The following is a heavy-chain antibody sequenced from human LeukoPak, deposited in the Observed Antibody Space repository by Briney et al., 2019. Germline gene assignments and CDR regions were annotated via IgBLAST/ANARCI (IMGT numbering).Heavy chain of an antibody. V-gene: IGHV3-21*01. J-gene: IGHJ4*02. CDR3: ARELSTGILLDY. CDR2: ISSSSSYM. CDR1: GFTFRSYT. Sequence: GGSLRLSCAASGFTFRSYTMSWVRQAPGKGLEWVSSISSSSSYMYYGDSVKGRFTISRDNAKNSLYLQMDSLRAEDTAVYYCARELSTGILLDYWGQGALVTVSS. D-gene: IGHD3-10*01.